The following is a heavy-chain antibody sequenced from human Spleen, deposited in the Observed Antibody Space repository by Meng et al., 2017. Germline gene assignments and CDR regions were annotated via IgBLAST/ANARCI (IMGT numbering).Heavy chain of an antibody. V-gene: IGHV1-2*02. CDR1: GYTFTGYY. CDR3: ARIMVRGVIITFPY. J-gene: IGHJ4*02. CDR2: INPNSGGT. D-gene: IGHD3-10*01. Sequence: ASVKVSCKASGYTFTGYYMHWVRQAPGQGLEWMGWINPNSGGTNYAQKFQGRVTMTRDTSISTAYMELSRLRSDDTAVYYCARIMVRGVIITFPYWGQGTLVTVSS.